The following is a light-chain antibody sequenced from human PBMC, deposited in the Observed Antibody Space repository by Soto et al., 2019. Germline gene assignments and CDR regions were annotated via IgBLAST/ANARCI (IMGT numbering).Light chain of an antibody. CDR3: QPGDGSTRIT. CDR2: GAS. J-gene: IGKJ4*01. CDR1: QSVSSSY. Sequence: EIVLTQSPGTLSLSPGERATLSCRASQSVSSSYLAWYQQKPGQAPRLLIYGASSRATGIPDSFSGSGSGTDYTLTISSVESEGFSGNYCQPGDGSTRITCGGGNKLEIK. V-gene: IGKV3-20*01.